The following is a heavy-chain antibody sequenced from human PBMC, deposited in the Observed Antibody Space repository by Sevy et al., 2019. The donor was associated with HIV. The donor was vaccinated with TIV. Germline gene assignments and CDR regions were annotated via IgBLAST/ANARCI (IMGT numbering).Heavy chain of an antibody. J-gene: IGHJ5*02. D-gene: IGHD2-15*01. CDR2: ISPHNGDT. CDR1: GYTFNTYR. CDR3: ARAYCSGGRCYSLAS. V-gene: IGHV1-18*01. Sequence: ASVKVSCKVSGYTFNTYRIHWVRQAPGQGLEWMGWISPHNGDTNYAQRLQGRVTMLTDTSSSTAYMELKSLRSDDTAVYYCARAYCSGGRCYSLASCGQGTLVTVSS.